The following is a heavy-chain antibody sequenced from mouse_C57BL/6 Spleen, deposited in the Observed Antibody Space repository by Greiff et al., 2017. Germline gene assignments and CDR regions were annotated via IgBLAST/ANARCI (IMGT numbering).Heavy chain of an antibody. V-gene: IGHV1-64*01. CDR3: ARTRTGKGSWFAY. CDR2: IHPNSGST. J-gene: IGHJ3*01. D-gene: IGHD4-1*01. CDR1: GYTFTSYW. Sequence: VQLQQSGAELVKPGASVKLSCKASGYTFTSYWMHWVKQRPGQGLEWIGMIHPNSGSTNYNEKFKSKATLTVDKSSSTAYMQLSSLTSEDSAVYYYARTRTGKGSWFAYWGQGTLVTVSA.